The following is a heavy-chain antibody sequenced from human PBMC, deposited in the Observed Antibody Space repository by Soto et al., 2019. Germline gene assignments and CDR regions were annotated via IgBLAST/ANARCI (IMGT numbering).Heavy chain of an antibody. D-gene: IGHD2-2*01. V-gene: IGHV1-69*13. Sequence: SVKVSCKASGGTFSSYAISWVRQAPGQGLEWMGGIIPIFGTANYAQKFQGRVTVTADESTSTAYMELSSLRSEDTAVYYCARDSDIVVVPAAIDYYYYGMDVWGQGTTVTVSS. J-gene: IGHJ6*02. CDR2: IIPIFGTA. CDR1: GGTFSSYA. CDR3: ARDSDIVVVPAAIDYYYYGMDV.